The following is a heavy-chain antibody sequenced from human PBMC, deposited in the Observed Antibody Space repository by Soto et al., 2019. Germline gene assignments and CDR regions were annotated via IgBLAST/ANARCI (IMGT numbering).Heavy chain of an antibody. J-gene: IGHJ6*02. CDR1: GFTFSTYS. D-gene: IGHD3-22*01. Sequence: GGSLRLSCAASGFTFSTYSMNWVRQAPGKGLEWVSSISSSGSYIYYADSVKGRFTISRDNAKNSLNLQMNSLRAEDTAVYNYARYDSSGYYWPYYYYGMDLWGQGTTVTVSS. CDR3: ARYDSSGYYWPYYYYGMDL. V-gene: IGHV3-21*01. CDR2: ISSSGSYI.